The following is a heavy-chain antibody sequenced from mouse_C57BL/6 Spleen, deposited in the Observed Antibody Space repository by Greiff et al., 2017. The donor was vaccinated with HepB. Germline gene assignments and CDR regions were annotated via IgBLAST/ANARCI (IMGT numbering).Heavy chain of an antibody. V-gene: IGHV1-55*01. CDR3: AREDYYGSSYPFAY. CDR2: INPGSGST. D-gene: IGHD1-1*01. CDR1: GYTFTSYW. J-gene: IGHJ3*01. Sequence: QVQLQQPGAELVKPGASVKMSCKASGYTFTSYWITWVKQRPGQGLEWIGEINPGSGSTNYNEKFKSKATLTVDTSSSTAYMQLSSLTSEDSAVYYCAREDYYGSSYPFAYWGQGTLVTVSA.